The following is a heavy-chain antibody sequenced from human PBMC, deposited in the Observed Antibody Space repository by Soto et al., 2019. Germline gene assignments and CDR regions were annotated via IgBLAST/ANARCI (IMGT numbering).Heavy chain of an antibody. Sequence: PSLSCSVSGGSINSGNYDWSWIRQHPGKGLEWIGYISYSGSAHYNPSLRSRVFISVDTSRNQFSLKLSSVTAADTAVYYCARRRCSTTPCFDPWGQGTLVTVSS. CDR2: ISYSGSA. D-gene: IGHD1-26*01. CDR3: ARRRCSTTPCFDP. CDR1: GGSINSGNYD. V-gene: IGHV4-31*02. J-gene: IGHJ5*02.